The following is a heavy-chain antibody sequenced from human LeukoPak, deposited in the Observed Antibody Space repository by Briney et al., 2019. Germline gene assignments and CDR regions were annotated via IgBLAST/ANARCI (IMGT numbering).Heavy chain of an antibody. V-gene: IGHV4-39*01. CDR1: GVSVTTSTYY. Sequence: SETLSLTCTVSGVSVTTSTYYWGWIRQPPGKGLEWIGTIKNSGITHYNPSLKSRPTMSVDTSKNQFSLKPNSVTAADTAVYYCATRRSGSYSEYWGQGILVTVSS. J-gene: IGHJ4*02. CDR2: IKNSGIT. D-gene: IGHD1-26*01. CDR3: ATRRSGSYSEY.